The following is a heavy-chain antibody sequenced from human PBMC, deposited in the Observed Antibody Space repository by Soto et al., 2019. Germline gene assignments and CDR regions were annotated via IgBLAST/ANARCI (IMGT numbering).Heavy chain of an antibody. CDR3: ARENMVRGSPVWYYYYYMDV. CDR1: GFTFSSYW. J-gene: IGHJ6*03. D-gene: IGHD3-10*01. Sequence: GGSLRLSCAASGFTFSSYWMSWVRQAPGKGLEWVANIKQDGSEKYYVDSVKGRFTISRDNAKNSLYLQMNSLRAEDTAVYYCARENMVRGSPVWYYYYYMDVWGKGTTVTVSS. CDR2: IKQDGSEK. V-gene: IGHV3-7*01.